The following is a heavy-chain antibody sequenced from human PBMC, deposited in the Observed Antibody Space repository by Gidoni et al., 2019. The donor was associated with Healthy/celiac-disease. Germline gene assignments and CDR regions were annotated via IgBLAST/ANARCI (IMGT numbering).Heavy chain of an antibody. CDR1: GFTFSSYG. Sequence: QVQLVESGGGVVQPGRSLRLSCAASGFTFSSYGMHWVRQAPGKGLEWVAVIWYDGSNKYYADSVKGRFTISRDNSKNTLYLQMNSLRAEDTAVYYCARSASTYSSSWYAARYYYYGMDVWGQGTTVTVSS. V-gene: IGHV3-33*01. CDR2: IWYDGSNK. J-gene: IGHJ6*02. D-gene: IGHD6-13*01. CDR3: ARSASTYSSSWYAARYYYYGMDV.